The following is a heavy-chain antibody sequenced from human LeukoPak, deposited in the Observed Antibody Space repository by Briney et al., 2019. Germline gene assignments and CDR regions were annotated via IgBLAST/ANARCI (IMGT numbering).Heavy chain of an antibody. Sequence: SVKVSCKASGGTFSSYAISWVRQAPGQGLEWMGRIIPILGIANYAQKFQGRATITADKSTSTAYMELSSLRSEDTAVYYCARASYDSSGYCFDYWGQGTLVTVSS. J-gene: IGHJ4*02. CDR1: GGTFSSYA. CDR2: IIPILGIA. CDR3: ARASYDSSGYCFDY. D-gene: IGHD3-22*01. V-gene: IGHV1-69*04.